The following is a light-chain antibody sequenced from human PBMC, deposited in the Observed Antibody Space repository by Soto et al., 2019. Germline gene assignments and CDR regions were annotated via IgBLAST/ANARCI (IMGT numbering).Light chain of an antibody. J-gene: IGKJ1*01. V-gene: IGKV3-20*01. CDR3: QEYGSSSTWT. CDR2: AAY. CDR1: QSVSSAY. Sequence: EIVLTQSPGTLSLSPGERATLSCRASQSVSSAYLAWYQHKPGQPPTLLIYAAYSRVTGIPDRLSGSGSGIDFTLTISRLEPQDFAVYCCQEYGSSSTWTFGQGTKVDIK.